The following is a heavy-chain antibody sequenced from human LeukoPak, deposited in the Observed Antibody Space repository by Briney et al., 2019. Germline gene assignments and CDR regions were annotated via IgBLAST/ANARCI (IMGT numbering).Heavy chain of an antibody. CDR2: IHYEGTNK. V-gene: IGHV3-30*02. J-gene: IGHJ4*02. CDR3: ASVSSPFDY. Sequence: GSLRLSCAASGFTFTVYGMHWFRQAPGKGLEWVAFIHYEGTNKYYADSVKGRFTISRDNSKNTLYLQMNSLRPEDSAVYYCASVSSPFDYWGQGTLVTVSS. CDR1: GFTFTVYG.